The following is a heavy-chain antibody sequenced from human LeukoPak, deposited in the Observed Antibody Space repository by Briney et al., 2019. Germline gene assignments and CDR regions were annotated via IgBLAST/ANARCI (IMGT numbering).Heavy chain of an antibody. CDR2: IYHSGST. CDR1: GYSISSGYY. CDR3: ARPTYSGSYYGAFDI. Sequence: SETLSLTCAVSGYSISSGYYWGWIRQPPGKGLEWIGSIYHSGSTYYNPSLKSRVTISVDTSKNQFSLKLSSVTAADTAVYYCARPTYSGSYYGAFDIWGQGTMVTVSS. V-gene: IGHV4-38-2*01. J-gene: IGHJ3*02. D-gene: IGHD1-26*01.